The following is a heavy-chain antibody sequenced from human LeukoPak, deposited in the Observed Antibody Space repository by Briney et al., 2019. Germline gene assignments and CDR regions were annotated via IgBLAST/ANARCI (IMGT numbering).Heavy chain of an antibody. V-gene: IGHV4-38-2*02. Sequence: SETLSLTCTVSGYSISSGYYWGWIRQPPGKGLEWIGSIYHSGSTYYNPSLKSRVTISVDTSKNQFSLKLSSVTAADTAVYYCARGPPLLRFLEWSNDAFDIRGQGTMVTVSS. CDR3: ARGPPLLRFLEWSNDAFDI. CDR2: IYHSGST. D-gene: IGHD3-3*01. J-gene: IGHJ3*02. CDR1: GYSISSGYY.